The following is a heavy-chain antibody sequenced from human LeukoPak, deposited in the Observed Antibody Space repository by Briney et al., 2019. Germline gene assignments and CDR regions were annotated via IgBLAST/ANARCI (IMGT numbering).Heavy chain of an antibody. V-gene: IGHV4-59*08. CDR1: GNSMSGYY. CDR3: ARSPPGWYYDNSGQYYFDT. Sequence: PSETLSLTCAVSGNSMSGYYWSWIRQSPGKRLEWIAYISFTGNTNYNPSLKSRVTISLDTSKTHFSLTLSSLTAADTAVYYCARSPPGWYYDNSGQYYFDTWGQGALVTVSS. CDR2: ISFTGNT. J-gene: IGHJ4*02. D-gene: IGHD3-22*01.